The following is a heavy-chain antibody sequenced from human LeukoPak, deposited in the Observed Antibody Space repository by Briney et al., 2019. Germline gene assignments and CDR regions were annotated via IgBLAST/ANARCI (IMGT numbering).Heavy chain of an antibody. V-gene: IGHV1-8*03. CDR2: MNPNNGNT. CDR1: GYTFTSYD. CDR3: ATDELGSGWTVGLDY. D-gene: IGHD6-19*01. Sequence: ASVKVSCKASGYTFTSYDINWVRQATGQGLEWMGWMNPNNGNTGYAQKFQGRVTITRNTSISTADMELSSLRSEDTAVYYCATDELGSGWTVGLDYWGQGTLVTVSS. J-gene: IGHJ4*02.